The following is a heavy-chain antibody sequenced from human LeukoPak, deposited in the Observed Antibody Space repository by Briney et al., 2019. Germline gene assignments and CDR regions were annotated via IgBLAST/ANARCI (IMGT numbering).Heavy chain of an antibody. V-gene: IGHV3-53*01. J-gene: IGHJ4*02. CDR3: ARTPPYDSSGYYSSGYFDY. CDR2: IYTASST. CDR1: GFSVNSNY. Sequence: SLRLSCAASGFSVNSNYMSWVRQAPGKGLEWVSVIYTASSTYYADSVKGRFTISRDNSKNTLYLQMNGLRAEDTAVYYCARTPPYDSSGYYSSGYFDYWGQGTLVT. D-gene: IGHD3-22*01.